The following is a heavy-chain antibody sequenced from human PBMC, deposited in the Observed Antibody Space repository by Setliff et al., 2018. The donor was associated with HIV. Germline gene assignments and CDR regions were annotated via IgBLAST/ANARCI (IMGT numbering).Heavy chain of an antibody. J-gene: IGHJ5*02. CDR1: GGSLSGYY. D-gene: IGHD4-4*01. Sequence: PSETLSLTCAVYGGSLSGYYWTWIRQPPGKGLEWIGEINHSGSTNYNPSLKSRVTISIDTSKNQFSLKLSSVTAADTAMYYCARGRMATVLIRNWIDPWGQGSLVTISS. CDR2: INHSGST. CDR3: ARGRMATVLIRNWIDP. V-gene: IGHV4-34*01.